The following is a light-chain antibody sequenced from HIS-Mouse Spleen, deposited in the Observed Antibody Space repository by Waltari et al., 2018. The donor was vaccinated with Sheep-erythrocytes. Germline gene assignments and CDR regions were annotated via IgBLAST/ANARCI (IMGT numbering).Light chain of an antibody. CDR2: EGS. CDR3: CSYAGSRTWV. CDR1: SSDVGSYNL. V-gene: IGLV2-23*01. J-gene: IGLJ3*02. Sequence: QSALTQPASVSGSPGQSITTSCTGTSSDVGSYNLVSWYHQHPGKAPKLMIYEGSKRPSGVSNRFSGSKSGNTASLTISGLQAEDEADYYCCSYAGSRTWVFGGGTKLTVL.